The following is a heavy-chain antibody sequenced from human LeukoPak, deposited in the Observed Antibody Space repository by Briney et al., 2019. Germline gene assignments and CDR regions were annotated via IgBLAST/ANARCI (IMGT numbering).Heavy chain of an antibody. V-gene: IGHV1-18*01. D-gene: IGHD4-23*01. Sequence: ASVKVSCKASGYSFTSYGFNWVRQAPGQGLEWMGWMSAYNGNTNYAQKLQGRVTMTTDTSTSTAYMELRSLRSDDTAVYYCAREGSGDDYGGNSFDYWGQGTLVTVSS. CDR1: GYSFTSYG. CDR2: MSAYNGNT. CDR3: AREGSGDDYGGNSFDY. J-gene: IGHJ4*02.